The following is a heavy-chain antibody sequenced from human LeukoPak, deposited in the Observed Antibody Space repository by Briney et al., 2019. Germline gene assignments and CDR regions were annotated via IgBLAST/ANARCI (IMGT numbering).Heavy chain of an antibody. CDR1: GYSFTSYY. D-gene: IGHD2/OR15-2a*01. CDR3: ARTRGSHISMAYLDY. V-gene: IGHV1-2*02. J-gene: IGHJ4*02. CDR2: INPYNGDT. Sequence: AASVKVSCKTSGYSFTSYYIHWVRQAPGQGLEWMGWINPYNGDTNYAQKFRGRVTMTRDTSISTAYMEVSSLRSDDTAVYYCARTRGSHISMAYLDYWGQGTLVTVSS.